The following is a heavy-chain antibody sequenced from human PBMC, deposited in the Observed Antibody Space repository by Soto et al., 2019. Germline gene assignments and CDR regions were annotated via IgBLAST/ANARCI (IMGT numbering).Heavy chain of an antibody. CDR2: INPSGGST. Sequence: ASLKVSCKAAGYTFLSYYMHWVRQAPGQGLEWMGIINPSGGSTSYAQKFQGRVTMTRDTSTSTVYMELSSLRSEDTAVYYCAIDRGYCSGGSCPRSYYYYGMDVWGQGTTVTVSS. CDR3: AIDRGYCSGGSCPRSYYYYGMDV. CDR1: GYTFLSYY. V-gene: IGHV1-46*01. J-gene: IGHJ6*02. D-gene: IGHD2-15*01.